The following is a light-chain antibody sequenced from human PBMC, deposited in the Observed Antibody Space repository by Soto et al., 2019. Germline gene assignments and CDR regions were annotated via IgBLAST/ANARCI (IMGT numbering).Light chain of an antibody. V-gene: IGLV2-14*01. CDR1: SSDVGGYNY. Sequence: QSALTQPASVSGSPGQSITISCTGTSSDVGGYNYVSWYQQQSGKAPKLIIHEVSNRPSGVSNRFSGSKSGNTASLTISGLQAEDEADDYCDSYTSSRAYVFGIGTKVTVL. J-gene: IGLJ1*01. CDR3: DSYTSSRAYV. CDR2: EVS.